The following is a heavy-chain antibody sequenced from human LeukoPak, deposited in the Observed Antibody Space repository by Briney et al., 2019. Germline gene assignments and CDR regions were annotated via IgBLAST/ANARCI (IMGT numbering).Heavy chain of an antibody. J-gene: IGHJ4*02. CDR1: SGSISSSNYF. CDR2: IYYSGST. D-gene: IGHD3-22*01. CDR3: ARRSYNYYDSSGYSYYFDY. V-gene: IGHV4-39*01. Sequence: SETLSLTCTASSGSISSSNYFWDWIRQPPGKGLEWIGGIYYSGSTKYNPSLKSRVTISVDTSKNQFSLKLSSVTAADTAVYYCARRSYNYYDSSGYSYYFDYWVQGTLVTVSS.